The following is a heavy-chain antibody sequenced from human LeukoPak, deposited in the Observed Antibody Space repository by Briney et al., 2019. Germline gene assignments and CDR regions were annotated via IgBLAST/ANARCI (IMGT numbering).Heavy chain of an antibody. CDR2: IYYSGST. J-gene: IGHJ4*02. CDR1: GGSISSYY. CDR3: ASSHPLFRYFDWVPGQ. V-gene: IGHV4-59*01. D-gene: IGHD3-9*01. Sequence: PSETLSLTCTVSGGSISSYYWSWIRQPPGKGLEWLGDIYYSGSTNYNPSLKSRVTISVDTSKIQFTLKLSSVTAADTAVYYCASSHPLFRYFDWVPGQWGQGILVTVSS.